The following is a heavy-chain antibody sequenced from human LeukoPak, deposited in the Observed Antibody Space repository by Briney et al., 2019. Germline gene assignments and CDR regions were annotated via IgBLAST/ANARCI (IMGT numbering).Heavy chain of an antibody. Sequence: KGGESLKISCKGSGYSFTSYWIGWVRQMPGKGLEWMGIIYPGDSDTRYSPSFQGQVTISADKSISTAYLQWSSLKASDTAMYYCARMYYYDSSGYYPFDYWGQGTLVTVSS. V-gene: IGHV5-51*01. CDR1: GYSFTSYW. CDR2: IYPGDSDT. D-gene: IGHD3-22*01. J-gene: IGHJ4*02. CDR3: ARMYYYDSSGYYPFDY.